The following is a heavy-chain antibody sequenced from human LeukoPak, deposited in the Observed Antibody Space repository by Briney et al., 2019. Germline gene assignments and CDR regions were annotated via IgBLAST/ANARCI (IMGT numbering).Heavy chain of an antibody. CDR2: VNSDGSTT. J-gene: IGHJ4*02. V-gene: IGHV3-74*01. D-gene: IGHD6-13*01. Sequence: GGSLRLSCAASGFPFSNYWMHWVRQAPGKGLVWVSRVNSDGSTTNYADSVKGRFTISRDNAENTLYMRMNSLRPEDTAVYYCARGYYSTSRFDSWGQGTLVTVSS. CDR1: GFPFSNYW. CDR3: ARGYYSTSRFDS.